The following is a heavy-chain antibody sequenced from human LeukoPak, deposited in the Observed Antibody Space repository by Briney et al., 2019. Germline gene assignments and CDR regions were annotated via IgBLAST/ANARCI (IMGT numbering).Heavy chain of an antibody. V-gene: IGHV3-30*02. D-gene: IGHD5-24*01. CDR3: ARGWLQLIGYFQH. J-gene: IGHJ1*01. Sequence: PGGSLRLSCAASGFTFSSYGMHWVRQAPGKGLEWVAFIRYDGSNKYYADSVKGRFTISRDNSKNTLYLQMNSLRAEDTAVYYCARGWLQLIGYFQHWGQGTLVTVSP. CDR1: GFTFSSYG. CDR2: IRYDGSNK.